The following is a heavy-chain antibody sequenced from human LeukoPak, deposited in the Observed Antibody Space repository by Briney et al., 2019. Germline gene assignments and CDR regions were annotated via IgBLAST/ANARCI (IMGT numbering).Heavy chain of an antibody. Sequence: GGSLRLSCAASGFSFSSYGMHWVRQAPGKGLEWVAVIWYDGSKKYYADSVKGRFTISRDNAKNSLYLQMNSLRVEDTAVYYCARDPTLDVWGQGTAVTVSS. J-gene: IGHJ6*02. CDR2: IWYDGSKK. V-gene: IGHV3-33*01. CDR1: GFSFSSYG. CDR3: ARDPTLDV.